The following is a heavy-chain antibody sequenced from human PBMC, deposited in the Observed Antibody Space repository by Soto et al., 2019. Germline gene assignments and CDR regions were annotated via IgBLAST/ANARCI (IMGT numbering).Heavy chain of an antibody. J-gene: IGHJ6*02. CDR3: ATYRYGDYDSIYYYGMDV. CDR2: FDPEDGET. V-gene: IGHV1-24*01. D-gene: IGHD4-17*01. Sequence: ASVKPSCKVSFYTHTESSKQWLIQAPCKEKKWMGGFDPEDGETIYAQKFQGRVTMTEDTSTDTAYMELSSLRSEDTAVYYCATYRYGDYDSIYYYGMDVWGQGTTVTVSS. CDR1: FYTHTESS.